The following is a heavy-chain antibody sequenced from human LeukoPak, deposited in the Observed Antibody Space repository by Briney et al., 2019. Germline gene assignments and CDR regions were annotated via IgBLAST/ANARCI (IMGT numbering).Heavy chain of an antibody. CDR2: IWYDGSNK. J-gene: IGHJ4*02. CDR1: GFTFSSYG. V-gene: IGHV3-33*01. Sequence: PGRSLRLSCAASGFTFSSYGMHWVRQAPGKGLEWVAVIWYDGSNKYYADSVKGRFTISRDNSKNTLYLQMNSLRAEGTAVYYCARDLGYCSGGSCYSGGFDYWGQGTLVTVSS. D-gene: IGHD2-15*01. CDR3: ARDLGYCSGGSCYSGGFDY.